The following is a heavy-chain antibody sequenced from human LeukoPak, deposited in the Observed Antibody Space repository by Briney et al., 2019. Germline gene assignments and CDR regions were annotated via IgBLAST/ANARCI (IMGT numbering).Heavy chain of an antibody. V-gene: IGHV3-30*02. J-gene: IGHJ4*02. CDR3: AKDQQWLVNFIDY. CDR2: IRYDGSNK. D-gene: IGHD6-19*01. CDR1: GFTFSSYG. Sequence: GGSLRLSCAASGFTFSSYGMHWVRRAPGKGLEWVAFIRYDGSNKYYADSVKGRFTISRDNSKNTLYLQMNSLRAEDTAVYYCAKDQQWLVNFIDYWGQGTLVTVSS.